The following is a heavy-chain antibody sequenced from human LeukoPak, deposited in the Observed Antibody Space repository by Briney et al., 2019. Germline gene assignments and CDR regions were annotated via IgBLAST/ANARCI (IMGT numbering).Heavy chain of an antibody. J-gene: IGHJ4*02. CDR2: IIPILGIA. D-gene: IGHD2-15*01. CDR1: GGTFSSYA. V-gene: IGHV1-69*04. Sequence: SVKVSRKASGGTFSSYAISWVRQAPGQGLEWMGRIIPILGIANYAQKFQGRVTITADKSTSTAYMELSSLRSEDTAVYYCARLGYCSGGGSCYPDYWDQGTLVTVSS. CDR3: ARLGYCSGGGSCYPDY.